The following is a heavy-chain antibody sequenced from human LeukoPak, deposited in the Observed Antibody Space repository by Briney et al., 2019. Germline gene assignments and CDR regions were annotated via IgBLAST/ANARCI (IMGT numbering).Heavy chain of an antibody. CDR3: ARGRGWYFYYGMDV. J-gene: IGHJ6*02. V-gene: IGHV1-8*01. Sequence: ASVKVSCKASGYTFTGYDINWVRQATGQGLEWMGWMNPNSGNTGYAQKFQGRVTMTRNTSISTAYMELSSLRSEDTAVYYCARGRGWYFYYGMDVWGQGTTVTVSS. CDR1: GYTFTGYD. CDR2: MNPNSGNT. D-gene: IGHD6-19*01.